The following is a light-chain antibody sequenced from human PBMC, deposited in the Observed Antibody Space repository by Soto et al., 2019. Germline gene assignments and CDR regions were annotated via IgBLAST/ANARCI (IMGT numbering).Light chain of an antibody. CDR1: QSVTSN. V-gene: IGKV3-15*01. Sequence: DIMVTQSPATLSVSPGERATLSCRASQSVTSNLAWYQQKPGRAPRLLIYGASTRATGIPARFSGSGSGTKFTLTISNLQSEDFALYYCQHYFNWPYTFGQGTRLEIK. CDR3: QHYFNWPYT. J-gene: IGKJ5*01. CDR2: GAS.